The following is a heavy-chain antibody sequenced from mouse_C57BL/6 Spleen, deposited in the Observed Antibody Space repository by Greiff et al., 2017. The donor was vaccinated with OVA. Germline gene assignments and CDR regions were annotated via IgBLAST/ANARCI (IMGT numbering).Heavy chain of an antibody. V-gene: IGHV3-6*01. CDR2: ISYDGSN. CDR1: GYSITSGYY. D-gene: IGHD2-4*01. Sequence: EVKLMESGPGLVKPSQSLSLTCSVTGYSITSGYYWNWIRQFPGNKLEWMGYISYDGSNNYNPSLKNRISITRDTSKNQFFLKLNSVTTEDTATYYCARGIYYDYDWYFDVWGTGTTVTVSS. J-gene: IGHJ1*03. CDR3: ARGIYYDYDWYFDV.